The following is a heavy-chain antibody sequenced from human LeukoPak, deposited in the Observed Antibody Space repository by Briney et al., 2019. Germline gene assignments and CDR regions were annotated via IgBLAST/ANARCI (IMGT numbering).Heavy chain of an antibody. J-gene: IGHJ4*02. Sequence: PGGSLRLSCAASGFTFSSYIMNWVRQAPGKGLEWVSSISSSSSYIYYADSVKGRFTISRDNAKNSLYLQMNSLRDEDTAVYYCARDAPYYYDSSAVGDYWGQGTLVTVSS. CDR2: ISSSSSYI. D-gene: IGHD3-22*01. V-gene: IGHV3-21*01. CDR1: GFTFSSYI. CDR3: ARDAPYYYDSSAVGDY.